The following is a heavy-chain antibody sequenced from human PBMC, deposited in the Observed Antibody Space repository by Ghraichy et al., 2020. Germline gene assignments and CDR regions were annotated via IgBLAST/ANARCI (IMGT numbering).Heavy chain of an antibody. CDR1: GFTFSSYS. CDR2: ISSSSSTI. D-gene: IGHD2-21*01. V-gene: IGHV3-48*01. J-gene: IGHJ4*02. Sequence: LSLTCAASGFTFSSYSMNWVRQAPGKGLEWVSYISSSSSTIYYADSVKGRFTISRDNAKNSLYLQMNSLRAEDTAVYYCARGQHIVVSWGQGTLVTVSS. CDR3: ARGQHIVVS.